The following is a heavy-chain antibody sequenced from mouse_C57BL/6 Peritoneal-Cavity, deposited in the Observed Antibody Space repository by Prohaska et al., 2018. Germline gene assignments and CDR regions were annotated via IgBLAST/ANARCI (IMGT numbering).Heavy chain of an antibody. CDR1: GYAFTNYL. Sequence: QVQLQQSGAELVRPGTSVKVSCKASGYAFTNYLIEWVKQRPGQGLEWIGVINPGSGGTNYNEKVKGKATLTADKSSSTAYMQLSSLTSEDSAVYFCARRGAYYAMDYWGQGTSVTVSS. J-gene: IGHJ4*01. V-gene: IGHV1-54*01. CDR2: INPGSGGT. CDR3: ARRGAYYAMDY.